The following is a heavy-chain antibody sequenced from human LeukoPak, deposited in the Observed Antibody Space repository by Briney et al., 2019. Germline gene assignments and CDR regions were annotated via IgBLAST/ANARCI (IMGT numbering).Heavy chain of an antibody. CDR1: AITFSTYA. CDR2: ISGGAGST. V-gene: IGHV3-23*01. J-gene: IGHJ6*02. CDR3: AKAQSPDYGDYGGYYGMDV. Sequence: PGGSLRLSCAASAITFSTYAMSWVRQAPGKGLECVSVISGGAGSTYYADSVKGRFTISRDNSKNALYLQMNSLRAEDTAVYYCAKAQSPDYGDYGGYYGMDVWGQGTLVTVSS. D-gene: IGHD4-17*01.